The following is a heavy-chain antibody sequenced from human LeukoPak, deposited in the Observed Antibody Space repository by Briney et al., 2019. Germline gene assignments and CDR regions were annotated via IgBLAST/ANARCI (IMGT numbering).Heavy chain of an antibody. V-gene: IGHV1-2*02. CDR1: GYIFTGYY. CDR2: INPNSGDT. J-gene: IGHJ4*02. Sequence: ASVKVSCKASGYIFTGYYMHWVRQAPGQGLEWMGWINPNSGDTNYAQKFQGRVTMTRDTSISTAYMELSRLRSDDTAVYYCARALYGGTDYWGQGTLVTVSS. CDR3: ARALYGGTDY. D-gene: IGHD4-23*01.